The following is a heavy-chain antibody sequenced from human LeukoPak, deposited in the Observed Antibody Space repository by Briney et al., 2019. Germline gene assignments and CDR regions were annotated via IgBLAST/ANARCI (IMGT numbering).Heavy chain of an antibody. J-gene: IGHJ6*04. V-gene: IGHV3-48*04. Sequence: GGSLRLSCAASGFTFSSYSMNWVRQAPGKGLEWISYISSSSSTIYHADSVKGRFTISRDNAKNSLYLQMNSLRAEDTAVYYCAELGITMIGGVWGKGTTVTISS. CDR3: AELGITMIGGV. CDR2: ISSSSSTI. CDR1: GFTFSSYS. D-gene: IGHD3-10*02.